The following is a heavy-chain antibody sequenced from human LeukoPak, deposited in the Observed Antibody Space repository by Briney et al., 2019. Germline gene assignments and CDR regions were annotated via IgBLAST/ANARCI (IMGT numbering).Heavy chain of an antibody. CDR3: ARRLTDSSGYYPYYYYGMDV. CDR2: ISAYNGNT. CDR1: GGTFSSYA. D-gene: IGHD3-22*01. J-gene: IGHJ6*02. Sequence: ASVKVSCKASGGTFSSYAISWVRQAPGQGLEWMGWISAYNGNTNYAQKLQGRVTMTIDTSTNTAYMELRSLRSDDTAVYYCARRLTDSSGYYPYYYYGMDVWGQGTTVTVSS. V-gene: IGHV1-18*01.